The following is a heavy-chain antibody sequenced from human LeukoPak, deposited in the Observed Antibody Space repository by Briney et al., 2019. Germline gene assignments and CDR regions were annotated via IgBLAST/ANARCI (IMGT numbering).Heavy chain of an antibody. Sequence: PSETLSLTCTVSGGSISSYYWSWTRQPPGKGLEWIGYIYYSGSTNYNPSLKSRVTISVDTSKNQFSLKLSSVTAADTAVYYCATSTVVTAFDIWGQGAMVTVSS. D-gene: IGHD4-23*01. CDR3: ATSTVVTAFDI. CDR1: GGSISSYY. CDR2: IYYSGST. V-gene: IGHV4-59*01. J-gene: IGHJ3*02.